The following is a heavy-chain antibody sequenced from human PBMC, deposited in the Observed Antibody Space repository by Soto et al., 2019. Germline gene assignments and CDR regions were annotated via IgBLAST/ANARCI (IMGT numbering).Heavy chain of an antibody. CDR3: ARGYYYGMDV. CDR2: INHSGST. V-gene: IGHV4-34*01. Sequence: SETLSLTCAVYGGSFSGYYWSWIRQPPGKGLEWIGEINHSGSTNYNPSLKSRVTISVDTSKNQFSLKLSSVTAADTAVYYCARGYYYGMDVWGQGTTVTVSS. CDR1: GGSFSGYY. J-gene: IGHJ6*02.